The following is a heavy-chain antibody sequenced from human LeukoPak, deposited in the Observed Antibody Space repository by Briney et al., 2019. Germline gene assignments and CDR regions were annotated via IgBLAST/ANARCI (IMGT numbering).Heavy chain of an antibody. CDR1: GGSISTSSYY. V-gene: IGHV4-39*07. J-gene: IGHJ6*03. CDR2: IFYSGST. D-gene: IGHD6-13*01. Sequence: SETLSLTCTVSGGSISTSSYYWGWVRQPPGKGLEWIGNIFYSGSTYYSPSLKSRVTISLDTSRNQFSLKLNSVTAADTAVYYCARKWRIAAAGMYYYYYYMDVWGKGTTVTVSS. CDR3: ARKWRIAAAGMYYYYYYMDV.